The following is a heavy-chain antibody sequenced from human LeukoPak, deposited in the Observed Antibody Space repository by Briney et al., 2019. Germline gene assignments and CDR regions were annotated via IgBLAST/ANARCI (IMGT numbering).Heavy chain of an antibody. J-gene: IGHJ6*02. V-gene: IGHV3-74*01. CDR1: GFTFSSYW. Sequence: GGSLRLSCAASGFTFSSYWMHWVRQAPGKGLVWVSLIKTDGTSTSYADSVRGRFTISRDNAKNTLYLQLNSLRAEDTAVYYCARDRYYIMGVWGQGTTVTVSS. CDR2: IKTDGTST. CDR3: ARDRYYIMGV.